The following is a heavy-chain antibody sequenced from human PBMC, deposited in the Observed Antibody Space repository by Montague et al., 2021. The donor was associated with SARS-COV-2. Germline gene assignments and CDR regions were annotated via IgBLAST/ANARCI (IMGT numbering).Heavy chain of an antibody. V-gene: IGHV4-59*01. CDR3: ARSLDPSGTYYLPY. CDR2: KEQSESE. CDR1: GDSIGRYY. D-gene: IGHD3-10*01. J-gene: IGHJ4*02. Sequence: SETLSLTCTVSGDSIGRYYWAWLRKTPGKGLGWSGNKEQSESENDRTSVKSKVSISIDTPKKKFSLKLSSVTAADTAVYYCARSLDPSGTYYLPYWGQGTLFTLS.